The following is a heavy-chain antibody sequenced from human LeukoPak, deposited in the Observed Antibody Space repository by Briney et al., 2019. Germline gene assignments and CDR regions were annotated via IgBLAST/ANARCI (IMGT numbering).Heavy chain of an antibody. CDR3: AKVRARRITMIAYVYFDY. CDR1: GFTFSSYG. Sequence: GGSLRLSXAASGFTFSSYGMHWVRQAPGKGLEWVAFIRYDGSNKYYADSVKGRFTISRDNSKNTLYLQMNSLRAEDTAVYYCAKVRARRITMIAYVYFDYWGQGTLVTVSS. CDR2: IRYDGSNK. J-gene: IGHJ4*02. V-gene: IGHV3-30*02. D-gene: IGHD3-22*01.